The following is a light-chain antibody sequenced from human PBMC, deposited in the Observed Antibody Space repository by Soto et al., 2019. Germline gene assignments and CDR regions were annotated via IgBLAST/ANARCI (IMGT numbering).Light chain of an antibody. Sequence: DIMLTQSPATLSLSPGERATLSCRARQSVSSSYLAWYQQKPGQAPRLLIHGAFIRAAGVPARFSGSGSGTEFTLTISSLQSEDSAVYYCQQYNDWPLTFGGGTKVDIK. J-gene: IGKJ4*01. V-gene: IGKV3-15*01. CDR3: QQYNDWPLT. CDR1: QSVSSSY. CDR2: GAF.